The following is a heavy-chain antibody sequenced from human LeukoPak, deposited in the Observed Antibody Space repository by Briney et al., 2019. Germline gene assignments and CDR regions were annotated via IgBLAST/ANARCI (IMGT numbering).Heavy chain of an antibody. D-gene: IGHD3-22*01. V-gene: IGHV3-23*01. Sequence: GGSLRLSCAASGFTVSSNYMSWVRQAPGKGLEWVSAISGSGGSTYYADSVKGRFTISRDNSKNTLYLQMNSLRAEDTAVYYCAKDGSDYYDSSGYSSDLDYWGQGTLVTVSS. CDR2: ISGSGGST. CDR3: AKDGSDYYDSSGYSSDLDY. CDR1: GFTVSSNY. J-gene: IGHJ4*02.